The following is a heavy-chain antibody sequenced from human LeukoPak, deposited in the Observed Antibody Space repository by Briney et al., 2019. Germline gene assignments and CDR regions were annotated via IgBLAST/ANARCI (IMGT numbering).Heavy chain of an antibody. V-gene: IGHV1-3*01. D-gene: IGHD5/OR15-5a*01. J-gene: IGHJ5*02. CDR1: GYTFTSYA. CDR3: ARDRRWSVYDYGLNNWWFDP. Sequence: ASVKVSCKASGYTFTSYAMHWVRQAPGQRLEWMGWINAGNGNTKYSQKFQGRVTITRDTSASTAYMELSSLRSEDTAVYYCARDRRWSVYDYGLNNWWFDPWGQGTLVTVSS. CDR2: INAGNGNT.